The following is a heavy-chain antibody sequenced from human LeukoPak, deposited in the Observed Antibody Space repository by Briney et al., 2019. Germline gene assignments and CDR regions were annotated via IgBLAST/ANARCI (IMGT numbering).Heavy chain of an antibody. CDR3: AKDPDRDIVVLPVAKASDVFDI. D-gene: IGHD2-2*01. J-gene: IGHJ3*02. CDR1: GFTFSNYA. V-gene: IGHV3-23*01. Sequence: QTGGSLRLSCAASGFTFSNYAMSWVRQAPGKGLEWVLAISGSGGSTYYADSVKGRFTISRDNSKNTVYLQMSSLRAEDTAVYYCAKDPDRDIVVLPVAKASDVFDIWGQGTMVTVSS. CDR2: ISGSGGST.